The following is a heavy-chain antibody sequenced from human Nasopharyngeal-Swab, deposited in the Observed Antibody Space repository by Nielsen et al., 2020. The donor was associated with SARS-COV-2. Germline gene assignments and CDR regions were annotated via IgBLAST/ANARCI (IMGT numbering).Heavy chain of an antibody. V-gene: IGHV1-18*01. Sequence: SVSVYCEAWAWLFTSDGISWVRQAPGQGLEWMGWISAYNGNTNYAQKLQGRVTMTTDTSTSTAYMELRSLRSDDTAVYYCARELGLSGLGYYYYGMDVWGQGTTVTVSS. D-gene: IGHD3-16*02. CDR3: ARELGLSGLGYYYYGMDV. CDR2: ISAYNGNT. CDR1: AWLFTSDG. J-gene: IGHJ6*02.